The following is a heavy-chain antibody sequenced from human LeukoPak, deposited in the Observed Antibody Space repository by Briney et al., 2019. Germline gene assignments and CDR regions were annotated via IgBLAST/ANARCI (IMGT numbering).Heavy chain of an antibody. CDR1: GFSFTRYW. Sequence: GEALKIFCKGSGFSFTRYWIAWVRQMPGKGLEWMVLIYPGYSDTRYRPSFQGQVHFLADKTVSTAYLQWSSLKASDAAIYYCARPSSNNDVAWAAFDIWGQGTKVTVSP. CDR3: ARPSSNNDVAWAAFDI. J-gene: IGHJ3*02. CDR2: IYPGYSDT. D-gene: IGHD1-1*01. V-gene: IGHV5-51*01.